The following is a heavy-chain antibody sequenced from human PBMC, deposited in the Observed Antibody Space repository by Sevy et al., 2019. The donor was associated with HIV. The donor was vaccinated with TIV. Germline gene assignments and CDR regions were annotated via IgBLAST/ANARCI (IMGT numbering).Heavy chain of an antibody. Sequence: GGSRRLSCAASGFTFSNYFINWVRQAPGKGLEWVSSISSGSSYIFYADSVKGRFTISRDNAKNSLYLHMNSLRAEDTAVYYCARGDYYGSLYYFDYWGPGTLVTVSS. J-gene: IGHJ4*02. CDR2: ISSGSSYI. CDR1: GFTFSNYF. V-gene: IGHV3-21*01. D-gene: IGHD3-10*01. CDR3: ARGDYYGSLYYFDY.